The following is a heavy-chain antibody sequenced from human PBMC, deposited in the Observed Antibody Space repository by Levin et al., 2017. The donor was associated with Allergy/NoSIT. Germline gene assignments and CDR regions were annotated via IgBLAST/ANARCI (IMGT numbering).Heavy chain of an antibody. D-gene: IGHD6-13*01. V-gene: IGHV3-9*01. J-gene: IGHJ4*02. CDR3: AKDGGIAAGSFVY. CDR1: GFTFDDYA. Sequence: GGSLRLSCAASGFTFDDYAMHWVRQAPGKGLEWVSGISWNSGSIGYADSVKGRFTISRDNAKNSLYLQMNSLRAEDTALYYCAKDGGIAAGSFVYWGQGTLVTVSS. CDR2: ISWNSGSI.